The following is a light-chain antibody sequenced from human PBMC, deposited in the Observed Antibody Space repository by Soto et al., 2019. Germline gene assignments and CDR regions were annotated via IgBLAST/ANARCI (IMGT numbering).Light chain of an antibody. Sequence: DIQMTQSPSSVSASVGDRVTISCQASQGISRSLAWYQQKPGKAPKLLIYAASSLQSGVPYRFSGSGFGTDFTLTISSLQPEDSAIYYCQKADTFPITFGQGTRLEIK. CDR1: QGISRS. CDR2: AAS. V-gene: IGKV1D-12*01. J-gene: IGKJ5*01. CDR3: QKADTFPIT.